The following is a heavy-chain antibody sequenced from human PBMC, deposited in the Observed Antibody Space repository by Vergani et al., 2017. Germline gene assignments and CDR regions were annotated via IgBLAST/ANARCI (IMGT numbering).Heavy chain of an antibody. D-gene: IGHD6-19*01. Sequence: QVHLVQSGTEVKKPGSSVKVSCKASGGSLSSSVITWVRQAPGQGLEWMGRHLPKFGTAHYAQKFQGRVTITADESTSTSYLALSSLTSDDTAVYYCAKENTVAVATPRYYNGLDVWGQGTTVTVSS. V-gene: IGHV1-69*13. J-gene: IGHJ6*02. CDR2: HLPKFGTA. CDR3: AKENTVAVATPRYYNGLDV. CDR1: GGSLSSSV.